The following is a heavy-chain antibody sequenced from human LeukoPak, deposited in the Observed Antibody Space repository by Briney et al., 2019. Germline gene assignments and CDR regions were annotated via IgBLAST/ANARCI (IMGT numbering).Heavy chain of an antibody. CDR3: AKDDAWLQYGN. V-gene: IGHV3-23*01. CDR1: GFTFSSHG. J-gene: IGHJ4*02. CDR2: ISPNGVIT. Sequence: GGTLRLSCAASGFTFSSHGMNWVRQAPGKGLEWVSGISPNGVITYYADSVKGRFTISRDNSKGTVYLQMISLRPEDTAVYYCAKDDAWLQYGNWGRGTLVTVSS. D-gene: IGHD5-24*01.